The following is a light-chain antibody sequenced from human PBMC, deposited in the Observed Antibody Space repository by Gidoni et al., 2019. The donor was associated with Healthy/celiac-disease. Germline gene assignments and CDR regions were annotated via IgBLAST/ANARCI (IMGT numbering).Light chain of an antibody. V-gene: IGKV1-33*01. CDR2: DAS. CDR3: QQYDSLPPS. CDR1: QGISSY. J-gene: IGKJ3*01. Sequence: DIQMTQSPPSLSASVGDRVTITCRASQGISSYLNWYQQKPGKAPKLLIYDASNLETGVPSRFSGSGSGTDFTFTISSLQPEDIATYYCQQYDSLPPSFGPGTKVDIK.